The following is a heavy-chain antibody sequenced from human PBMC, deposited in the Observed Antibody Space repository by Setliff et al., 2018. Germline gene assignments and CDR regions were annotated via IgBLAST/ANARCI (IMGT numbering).Heavy chain of an antibody. V-gene: IGHV3-20*04. CDR3: ARVPRIIIMVGVISHYYYMDV. CDR2: INWNGVSI. CDR1: GFSFHDYG. D-gene: IGHD3-3*02. Sequence: PGGSLRLSCAVSGFSFHDYGMGWVRQAPGKGLEWVSSINWNGVSIGYADSVKGRFTISRDNAKNSLYLQINSLRAEDTALYYCARVPRIIIMVGVISHYYYMDVWGKGTTVTVSS. J-gene: IGHJ6*03.